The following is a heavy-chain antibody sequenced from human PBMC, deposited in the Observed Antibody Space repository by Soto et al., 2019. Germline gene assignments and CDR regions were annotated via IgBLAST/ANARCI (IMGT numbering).Heavy chain of an antibody. Sequence: QVQLVQSGAEVKKPGASVKVSCKASGYTFTSYDINWVRQATGQGLEWMGRMNPNSGNTGYAQKFQGRVTMTRNTSMSTAYMELSSLRAEDTAVYYCAREISGSYRLDHWGQGTLVTVSS. CDR3: AREISGSYRLDH. D-gene: IGHD1-26*01. V-gene: IGHV1-8*01. CDR2: MNPNSGNT. J-gene: IGHJ4*02. CDR1: GYTFTSYD.